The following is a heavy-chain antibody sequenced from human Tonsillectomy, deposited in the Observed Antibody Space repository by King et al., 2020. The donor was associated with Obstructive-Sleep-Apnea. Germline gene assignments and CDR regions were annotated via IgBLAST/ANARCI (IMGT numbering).Heavy chain of an antibody. D-gene: IGHD3-22*01. V-gene: IGHV3-74*01. CDR2: INSDGSST. Sequence: EVQLVESGGGLAQPGGSLRLSCAASGFTFSSYWMYWVRQAPGKGLVWVSRINSDGSSTNYADSVKGRFTIFRDNAKNTLYLQMNSLRAEDTAVYYCASDDFMGGDNSCYWKNWGQGTLVTVSS. CDR3: ASDDFMGGDNSCYWKN. J-gene: IGHJ4*02. CDR1: GFTFSSYW.